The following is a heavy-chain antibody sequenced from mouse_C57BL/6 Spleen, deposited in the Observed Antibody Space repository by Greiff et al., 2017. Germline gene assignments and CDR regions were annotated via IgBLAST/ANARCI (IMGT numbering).Heavy chain of an antibody. CDR1: GYTFTDYN. Sequence: VQLKESGPELVKPGASVKMSCKASGYTFTDYNMHWVKQSHGKSLEWIGYINPNNGGTSYNQKFKGKATLTVNKSSSTAYMELRSLTSEDSAVYYCARVAGGNYDYDNWFAYWGQGTLVTVSA. D-gene: IGHD2-4*01. CDR2: INPNNGGT. CDR3: ARVAGGNYDYDNWFAY. V-gene: IGHV1-22*01. J-gene: IGHJ3*01.